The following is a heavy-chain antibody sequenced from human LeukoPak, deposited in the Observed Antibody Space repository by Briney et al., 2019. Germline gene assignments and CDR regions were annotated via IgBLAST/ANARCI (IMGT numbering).Heavy chain of an antibody. J-gene: IGHJ6*02. D-gene: IGHD6-13*01. CDR2: INHSGST. V-gene: IGHV4-34*01. CDR3: ARRAAGIYYYYYGMDV. Sequence: KASETLSLTCAVYGGSFSGYYWSWIRQPPGKGLEWIGEINHSGSTNYNPSLKSRVTISVDTSKNQFSLKLSSVTAADTAVYYCARRAAGIYYYYYGMDVWGQGTTVTVSS. CDR1: GGSFSGYY.